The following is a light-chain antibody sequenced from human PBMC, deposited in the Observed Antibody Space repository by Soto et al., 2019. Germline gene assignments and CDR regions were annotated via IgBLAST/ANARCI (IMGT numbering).Light chain of an antibody. CDR1: QTISSW. CDR2: ETS. Sequence: DNQLTHTPPTPSRSVGGRVTITCRASQTISSWLAWYQQKPGKAPQLLIYETSIMESGISARFSGSGSGTEFTLTISSLQAEDFAVYYCQQYSSYPFTFGGGTKVDIK. V-gene: IGKV1-5*01. CDR3: QQYSSYPFT. J-gene: IGKJ4*01.